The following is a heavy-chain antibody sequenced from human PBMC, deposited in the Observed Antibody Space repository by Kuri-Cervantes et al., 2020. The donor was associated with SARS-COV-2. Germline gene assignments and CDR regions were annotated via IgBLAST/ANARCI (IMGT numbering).Heavy chain of an antibody. J-gene: IGHJ4*02. D-gene: IGHD3-3*01. CDR3: ATTPLRSGYYIPPYY. V-gene: IGHV1-8*01. CDR1: GYTFTSYD. CDR2: MNPNSGNT. Sequence: ASVKVSCKASGYTFTSYDINWVRQATGQGLEWMGWMNPNSGNTGYAQKFQGRVTITADESTSTAYMELSSLRSEDTAVYYCATTPLRSGYYIPPYYWGQGTLVTVSS.